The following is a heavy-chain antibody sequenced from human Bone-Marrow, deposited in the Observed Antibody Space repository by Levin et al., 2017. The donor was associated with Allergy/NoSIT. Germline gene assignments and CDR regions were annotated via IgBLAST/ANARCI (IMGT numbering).Heavy chain of an antibody. CDR1: GGTFSSYA. CDR3: AREGYDFWSGYYRYWFDP. V-gene: IGHV1-69*04. Sequence: SVKVSCKASGGTFSSYAISWVRQAPGQGLEWMGRIIPILGIANYAQKFQGRVTITADKSTSTAYMELSSLRSEDTAVYYCAREGYDFWSGYYRYWFDPWGQGTLVTVSS. D-gene: IGHD3-3*01. CDR2: IIPILGIA. J-gene: IGHJ5*02.